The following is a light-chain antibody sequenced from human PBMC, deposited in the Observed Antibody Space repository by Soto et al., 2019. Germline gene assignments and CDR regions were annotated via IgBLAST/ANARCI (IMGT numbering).Light chain of an antibody. CDR1: SSNIGSNA. CDR3: AAWGDSLNTWV. Sequence: QSVLTQPTSASGTPGQRVTISCSGSSSNIGSNAVSWYQHFPGTAPKVLIYSDDQRPSGVPDRFSGSKSGTSASLAISGLQAEDEADYFCAAWGDSLNTWVFGGGTKVTVL. CDR2: SDD. V-gene: IGLV1-44*01. J-gene: IGLJ3*02.